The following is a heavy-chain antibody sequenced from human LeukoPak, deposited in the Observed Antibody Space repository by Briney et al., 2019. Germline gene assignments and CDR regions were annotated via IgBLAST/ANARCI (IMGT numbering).Heavy chain of an antibody. CDR3: AKGRGYCSAGSCYSGFDY. Sequence: GGSLRLSCAASGFTFSSYWMHWVRHAPGKGLVWVSRINSDGSSTSYADSVKGRFTISRDNAKNTLYLQMNSLRAEDTAVYYCAKGRGYCSAGSCYSGFDYWGQGTLVTVSS. CDR2: INSDGSST. CDR1: GFTFSSYW. J-gene: IGHJ4*02. D-gene: IGHD2-15*01. V-gene: IGHV3-74*01.